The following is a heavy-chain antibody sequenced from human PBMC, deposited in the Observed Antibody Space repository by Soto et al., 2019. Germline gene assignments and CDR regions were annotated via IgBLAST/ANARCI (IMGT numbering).Heavy chain of an antibody. J-gene: IGHJ4*02. CDR2: ISSHGCST. CDR3: VISPRLAAAPRN. Sequence: LXRSCSASGVTFINYAMHWVLHAPGKGLEYVSAISSHGCSTYYADSVKGRFTISRDNSKNTLYLQMSSLRPEDTAVYYCVISPRLAAAPRNWGRGTLVTVSS. V-gene: IGHV3-64D*06. CDR1: GVTFINYA. D-gene: IGHD6-13*01.